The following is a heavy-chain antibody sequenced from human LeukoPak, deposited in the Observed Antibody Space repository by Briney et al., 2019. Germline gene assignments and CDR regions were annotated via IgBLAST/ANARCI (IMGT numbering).Heavy chain of an antibody. CDR3: ARGHAGVPARPDY. V-gene: IGHV3-43*01. Sequence: GGSLRLSCAASGFTFDDFTMHWVRQAPGKGLEWVSLISWDGAFTYYGDSVKGRFTISRDNSKSSLYLQMSSLRTEDTAFYYCARGHAGVPARPDYWGQGTLVTVSS. CDR2: ISWDGAFT. D-gene: IGHD6-6*01. J-gene: IGHJ4*02. CDR1: GFTFDDFT.